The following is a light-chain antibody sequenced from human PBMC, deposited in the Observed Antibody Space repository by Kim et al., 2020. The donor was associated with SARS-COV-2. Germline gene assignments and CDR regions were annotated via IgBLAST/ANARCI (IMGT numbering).Light chain of an antibody. CDR3: QRYDTAPRT. V-gene: IGKV1-27*01. CDR2: AAS. Sequence: ASLGDRVTITCRASQGISNSLAWYQQKPGKVPKLLIYAASTLQSGVPSRFSGSGSGTDFTLTVSSLQPEDVATYYCQRYDTAPRTFGQGTKVDIK. CDR1: QGISNS. J-gene: IGKJ1*01.